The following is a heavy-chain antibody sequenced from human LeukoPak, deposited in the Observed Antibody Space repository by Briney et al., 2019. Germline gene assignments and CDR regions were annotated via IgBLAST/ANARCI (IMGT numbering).Heavy chain of an antibody. CDR3: ARAPHYYMDV. Sequence: ASETLSLTCTVSGASMSGFFWSWIRQPPGKGPEWIGHLYHSGRCNYNPSLQSRATISEDTSKNQFSLKLSSVTAADTAVYYCARAPHYYMDVWGKGTTVTVSS. CDR2: LYHSGRC. V-gene: IGHV4-59*08. CDR1: GASMSGFF. J-gene: IGHJ6*03.